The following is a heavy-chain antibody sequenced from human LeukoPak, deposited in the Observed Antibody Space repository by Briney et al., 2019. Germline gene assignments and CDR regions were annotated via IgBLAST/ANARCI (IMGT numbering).Heavy chain of an antibody. V-gene: IGHV5-51*01. CDR3: ATIGYSGYTSGN. D-gene: IGHD5-12*01. CDR2: IYPSDSDT. J-gene: IGHJ4*02. Sequence: GESLKISCKTSGYRFTKNWIGWVRQMPGKGLEWMGIIYPSDSDTRYSPSFQGQVTISADKSINTAYLQWSSLKASDTAMYYCATIGYSGYTSGNWGQGTLVTVSS. CDR1: GYRFTKNW.